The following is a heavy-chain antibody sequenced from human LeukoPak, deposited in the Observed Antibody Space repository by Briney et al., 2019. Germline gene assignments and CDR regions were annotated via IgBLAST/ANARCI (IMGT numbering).Heavy chain of an antibody. CDR1: GFIFSYYS. D-gene: IGHD1-14*01. V-gene: IGHV3-64*01. J-gene: IGHJ4*02. Sequence: PGGSLRLSCAASGFIFSYYSMHWVRQGPGKGLEYVSVISPDGRATYYTNSVKGRFTISRDNSKNTVYLQMDSLRDDDTAVYYCAREQPAGSTDYWGQGTLVTVSS. CDR2: ISPDGRAT. CDR3: AREQPAGSTDY.